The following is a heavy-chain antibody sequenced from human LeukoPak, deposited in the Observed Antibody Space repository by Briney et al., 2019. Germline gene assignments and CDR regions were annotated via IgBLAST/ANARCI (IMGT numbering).Heavy chain of an antibody. J-gene: IGHJ4*02. V-gene: IGHV4-39*07. D-gene: IGHD3-22*01. CDR1: GGSISSSSYY. Sequence: SYTLSLTCTLSGGSISSSSYYWGWIRQPPGKGLEWIGSIYYSWSTYYNPSLKRRVTLSVDKSKNQLSLKLSSVTAADTAVYFCARSGGLWLLTYYFDWWGQGTLVTVS. CDR3: ARSGGLWLLTYYFDW. CDR2: IYYSWST.